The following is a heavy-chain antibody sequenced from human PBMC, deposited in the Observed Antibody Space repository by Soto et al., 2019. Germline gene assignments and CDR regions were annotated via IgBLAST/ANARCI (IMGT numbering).Heavy chain of an antibody. CDR2: IYHSGST. CDR3: ARVARDYDILTGYYRHNWFDP. Sequence: TLSLTCAVSGGSISSGGYSWSWIRQPPGEGLEWIGYIYHSGSTYYNPSLKSRVTISVDRSKNQFSLKLSSVTAADTAVYYCARVARDYDILTGYYRHNWFDPWGQGTLVTVYS. V-gene: IGHV4-30-2*01. CDR1: GGSISSGGYS. D-gene: IGHD3-9*01. J-gene: IGHJ5*02.